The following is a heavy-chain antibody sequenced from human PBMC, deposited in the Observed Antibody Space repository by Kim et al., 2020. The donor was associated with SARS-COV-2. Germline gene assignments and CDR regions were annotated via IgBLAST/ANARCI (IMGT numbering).Heavy chain of an antibody. CDR3: AKGGYMGIVGAPNNWFDP. J-gene: IGHJ5*02. CDR2: ISWNSGSI. CDR1: GFTFDDYA. D-gene: IGHD1-26*01. Sequence: GGSLRLSCAASGFTFDDYAMHWVRQAPGKGLEWVSGISWNSGSIGYADSVKGRFTISRDNAKNSLYLQMNSLRAEDTALYYCAKGGYMGIVGAPNNWFDPWGKGTLVTVSS. V-gene: IGHV3-9*01.